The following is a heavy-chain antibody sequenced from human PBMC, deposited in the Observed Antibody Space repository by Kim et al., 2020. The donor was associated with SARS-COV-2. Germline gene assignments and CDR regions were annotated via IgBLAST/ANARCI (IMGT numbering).Heavy chain of an antibody. Sequence: GGSLRLSCAASGFTFSSYGMHWVRQAPGKGLEWVAVISYDGSNKYYADSVKGRFTISRDNSKNTLYLQMNSLRAEDTAVYYCAKDLQDIVLIGDGMDVWGQGTTVTVSS. CDR3: AKDLQDIVLIGDGMDV. CDR2: ISYDGSNK. CDR1: GFTFSSYG. V-gene: IGHV3-30*18. D-gene: IGHD2-8*01. J-gene: IGHJ6*02.